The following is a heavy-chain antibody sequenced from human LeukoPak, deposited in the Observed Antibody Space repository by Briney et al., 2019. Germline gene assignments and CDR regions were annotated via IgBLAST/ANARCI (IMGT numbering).Heavy chain of an antibody. CDR3: ARDFNSDSSGYYSSWFDA. V-gene: IGHV3-48*03. CDR2: ISVSGNTI. D-gene: IGHD3-22*01. CDR1: GFTFSSYE. Sequence: GGSLRLSCAVSGFTFSSYEMNWVRQAPGKGLEWISYISVSGNTIYYADSVKGRFTISRDNAKNSLYLQMNSLRAEDTAVYYCARDFNSDSSGYYSSWFDAWGQGTLVTVSS. J-gene: IGHJ5*02.